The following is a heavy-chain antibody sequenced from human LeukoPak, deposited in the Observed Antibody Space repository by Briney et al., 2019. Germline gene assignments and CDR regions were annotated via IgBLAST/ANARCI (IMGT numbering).Heavy chain of an antibody. CDR3: ARDPAAWDY. Sequence: PGGSLRLSCAGSGFTFSSYWMTWVRQAPGKGLEWVANINTDGSETYYVDSVRGRFTISRDNAKKSLYLQMDSLSGADTAIYYCARDPAAWDYWGQGTLVTVSP. J-gene: IGHJ4*02. V-gene: IGHV3-7*01. D-gene: IGHD6-13*01. CDR1: GFTFSSYW. CDR2: INTDGSET.